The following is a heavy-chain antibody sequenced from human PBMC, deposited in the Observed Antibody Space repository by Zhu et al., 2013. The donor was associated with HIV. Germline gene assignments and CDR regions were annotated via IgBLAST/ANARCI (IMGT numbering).Heavy chain of an antibody. Sequence: QVQLVQSGPEVKKPGASVKVSCKASGNTFFTYGYAISWVRQAPGQGLEWMASISTYNGDIHYLQRFQGRVTLTTDTSASTSYLELRSLTSDDTAVYYCAREVDDYIWGSLSSFDIWGQGQWSPSLQ. CDR3: AREVDDYIWGSLSSFDI. CDR2: ISTYNGDI. D-gene: IGHD3-16*01. V-gene: IGHV1-18*01. CDR1: GNTFFTYGYA. J-gene: IGHJ3*02.